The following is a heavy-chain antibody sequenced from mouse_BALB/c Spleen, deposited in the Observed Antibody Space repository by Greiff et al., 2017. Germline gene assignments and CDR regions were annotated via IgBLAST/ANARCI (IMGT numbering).Heavy chain of an antibody. CDR3: ASGRGNFDY. J-gene: IGHJ2*01. D-gene: IGHD3-1*01. V-gene: IGHV1-14*01. CDR1: GYTFTSYV. CDR2: INPYNDGT. Sequence: LQESGPELVKPGASVKMSCKASGYTFTSYVMHWVKQKPGQGLEWIGYINPYNDGTKYNEKFKGKATLTSDKSSSTAYMELSSLTSEDSAVYYCASGRGNFDYWGQGTTLTVSS.